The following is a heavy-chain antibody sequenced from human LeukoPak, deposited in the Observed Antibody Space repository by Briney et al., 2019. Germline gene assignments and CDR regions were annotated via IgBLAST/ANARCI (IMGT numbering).Heavy chain of an antibody. V-gene: IGHV4-38-2*02. D-gene: IGHD3-10*01. CDR3: ARKLGSGSYYGSFDY. CDR1: GYSISSGYY. J-gene: IGHJ4*02. Sequence: PSETLSLTCTVSGYSISSGYYWGWIRQPPGKGLEWIGSIYHSGSTYYNPSLKSRVTISVDTSKNQFSLKLSSVTAADTAVYYCARKLGSGSYYGSFDYWGQGTLVTVSS. CDR2: IYHSGST.